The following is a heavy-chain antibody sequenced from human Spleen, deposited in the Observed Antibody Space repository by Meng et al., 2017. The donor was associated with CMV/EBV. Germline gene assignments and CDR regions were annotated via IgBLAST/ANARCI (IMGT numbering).Heavy chain of an antibody. CDR1: GDTISSGDHY. CDR3: ARISTLYWNLHL. V-gene: IGHV4-30-4*08. J-gene: IGHJ2*01. CDR2: IDHSGIT. Sequence: QVQLQESGPGLVKPSQSLSLTFTVSGDTISSGDHYWSWIRQPPGKGLEWIGHIDHSGITYYNPSLESRVTISVDTSKKRFSLTLNSVTAADTAVYYCARISTLYWNLHLWGPGTLVTVSS.